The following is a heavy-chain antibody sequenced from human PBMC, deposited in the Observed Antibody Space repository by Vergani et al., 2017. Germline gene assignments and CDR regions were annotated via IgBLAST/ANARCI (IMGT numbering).Heavy chain of an antibody. D-gene: IGHD2/OR15-2a*01. V-gene: IGHV3-72*01. Sequence: EVQVVESGGGLVQPGGSLRLSCAASGFIFSDHYMDWVRQAPGKGLEWVGRVRSKTDGGTTDYVAPVKGRLTLTRDDSKITLHLQMNSLRTEDTAVYFCANSVIAGNVGVAYFGMDVWGRGTTVTVSS. CDR2: VRSKTDGGTT. CDR3: ANSVIAGNVGVAYFGMDV. CDR1: GFIFSDHY. J-gene: IGHJ6*02.